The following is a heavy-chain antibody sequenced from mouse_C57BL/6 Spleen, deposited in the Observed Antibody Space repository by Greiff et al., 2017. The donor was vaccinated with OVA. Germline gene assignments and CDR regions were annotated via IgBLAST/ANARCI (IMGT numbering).Heavy chain of an antibody. CDR3: AREGLLRRGFAY. CDR1: GYTFTSYW. CDR2: LYPGIGST. V-gene: IGHV1-55*01. D-gene: IGHD1-2*01. J-gene: IGHJ3*01. Sequence: QVQLQQPGAELVKPGASVKMSCKASGYTFTSYWITWVKQGPGQGLEWIGELYPGIGSTNYNEKSTSKATLTVDTSSSTADMQLSSLTSEDSAVYDCAREGLLRRGFAYWGQGTLVTVSA.